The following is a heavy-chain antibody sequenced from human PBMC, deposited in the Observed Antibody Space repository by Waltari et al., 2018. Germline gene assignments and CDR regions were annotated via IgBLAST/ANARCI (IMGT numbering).Heavy chain of an antibody. CDR1: GGSFSGYY. J-gene: IGHJ5*02. CDR2: INHSGST. CDR3: ARGRGITIFGVVPRRWFDP. Sequence: QVQLQQWGAGLLKPSETLSLTCAVYGGSFSGYYWSWIRQPPGKGLEWIGEINHSGSTNYNPSRKSRVTISVDTSKNQFSLKLSSVTAADTAVYYCARGRGITIFGVVPRRWFDPWGQGTLVTVSS. D-gene: IGHD3-3*01. V-gene: IGHV4-34*01.